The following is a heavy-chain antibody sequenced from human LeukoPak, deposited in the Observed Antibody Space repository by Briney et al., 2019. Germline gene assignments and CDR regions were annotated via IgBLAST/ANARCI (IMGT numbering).Heavy chain of an antibody. V-gene: IGHV4-61*02. Sequence: SQTLSLTCTVSGGSISSGGYYWSWIRQPAGKGLEWIGRIHSSGSTNYNPSLKSRVTMSVDTSKNQFSLKLNSVTAADTAVYYCARSISSSWWEFFQHWGQGTLVIVSS. CDR3: ARSISSSWWEFFQH. J-gene: IGHJ1*01. D-gene: IGHD6-13*01. CDR1: GGSISSGGYY. CDR2: IHSSGST.